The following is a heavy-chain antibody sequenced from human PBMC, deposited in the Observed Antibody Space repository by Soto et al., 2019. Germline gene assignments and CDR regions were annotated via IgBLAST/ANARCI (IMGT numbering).Heavy chain of an antibody. D-gene: IGHD3-22*01. CDR3: ARSLPDFYDGSGAFDY. J-gene: IGHJ4*02. V-gene: IGHV4-39*01. CDR1: GGSISSYTYY. CDR2: MFHGGSA. Sequence: PSETLSLTCTVSGGSISSYTYYWGWIRQPPGKGLEWIGSMFHGGSAYYNPSLKSRLTVSVDTSKDQFSLKLSSVTAADTAVYYCARSLPDFYDGSGAFDYWGQGILVTVSS.